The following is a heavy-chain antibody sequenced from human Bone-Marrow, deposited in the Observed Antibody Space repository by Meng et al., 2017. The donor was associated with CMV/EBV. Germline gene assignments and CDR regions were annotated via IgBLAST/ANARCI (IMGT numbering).Heavy chain of an antibody. CDR3: ARHKGFESCFDY. CDR1: GFTFSSYW. CDR2: IYYSGST. J-gene: IGHJ4*02. D-gene: IGHD3-10*01. V-gene: IGHV4-39*01. Sequence: GSLRLSCAASGFTFSSYWMSWVRQAPGKGLEWIGSIYYSGSTYYNPSLKSRVTISVDTSKNQFSLKLSSVTAADTAVYYCARHKGFESCFDYWGQGTLVTVSS.